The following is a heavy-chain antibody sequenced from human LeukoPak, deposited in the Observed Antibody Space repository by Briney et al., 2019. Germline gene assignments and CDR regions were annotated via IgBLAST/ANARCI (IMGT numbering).Heavy chain of an antibody. CDR3: ARGALSGSYSYFDY. CDR1: GFTFSSYG. CDR2: ISYDGSNK. J-gene: IGHJ4*02. V-gene: IGHV3-30*05. Sequence: GRSLRLSCAASGFTFSSYGMHWVRQAPGKGLEWVAVISYDGSNKYYADSVKGRFTISRDNSKNTLYLQMNSLRAEDTAVYYCARGALSGSYSYFDYWGQGTLVTVSS. D-gene: IGHD1-26*01.